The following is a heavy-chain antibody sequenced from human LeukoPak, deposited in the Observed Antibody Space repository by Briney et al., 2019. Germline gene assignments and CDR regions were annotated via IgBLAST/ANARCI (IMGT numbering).Heavy chain of an antibody. CDR2: ISGGGGTT. Sequence: GGSLRLSCAASGFTFSSYAMNWVRQAPGKGLEWVSAISGGGGTTYYADSVKGRFTISRDNSKNTLFLQMNSLRAEDTAVYYCAKSTVRLNPPYWGQGTLVTVSS. V-gene: IGHV3-23*01. CDR3: AKSTVRLNPPY. D-gene: IGHD3-22*01. CDR1: GFTFSSYA. J-gene: IGHJ4*02.